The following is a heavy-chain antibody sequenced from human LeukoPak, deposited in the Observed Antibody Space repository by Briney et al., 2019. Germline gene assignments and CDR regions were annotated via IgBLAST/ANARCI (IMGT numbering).Heavy chain of an antibody. D-gene: IGHD3-16*01. J-gene: IGHJ3*02. Sequence: PGRSLRLSCAASGFTFSSYGMHWVRQAPGKGLEGVAGISYDGSNKYYADSVKCRFTISRDNSKNTLYLQMSSLRAEDTAVYYCPKDKGGGYGNDGFDIWGRGTMVTVSS. CDR3: PKDKGGGYGNDGFDI. V-gene: IGHV3-30*18. CDR1: GFTFSSYG. CDR2: ISYDGSNK.